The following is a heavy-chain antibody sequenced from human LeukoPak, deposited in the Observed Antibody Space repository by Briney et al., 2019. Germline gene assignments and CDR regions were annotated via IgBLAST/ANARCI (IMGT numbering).Heavy chain of an antibody. CDR3: ARDRTIAARAVDY. Sequence: SETLSLICTVSGGSISSGYYWGWIRQPPEKGLEWIGSIYHSGSTYYNPSLKSRVTISVDTSKNQFSLKLSSVTAADTAVYYCARDRTIAARAVDYWGQGTLVTVSS. J-gene: IGHJ4*02. CDR2: IYHSGST. D-gene: IGHD6-6*01. V-gene: IGHV4-38-2*02. CDR1: GGSISSGYY.